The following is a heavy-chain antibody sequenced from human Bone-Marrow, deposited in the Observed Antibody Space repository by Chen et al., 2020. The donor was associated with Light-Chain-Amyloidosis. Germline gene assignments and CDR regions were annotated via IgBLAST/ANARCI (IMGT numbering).Heavy chain of an antibody. Sequence: EVQLVESGGGLVQPGGSLRLSCAASGFTVSSNYLSWVRQAPGKGLEWVSVIFSGGNTYYADSVKGRFTISRDNSKNTLYLQMNSLRAEDTAVYYCANTGGAVNPYFYYYYMDVWGRGTTVTVSS. J-gene: IGHJ6*03. D-gene: IGHD3-10*01. CDR3: ANTGGAVNPYFYYYYMDV. V-gene: IGHV3-66*01. CDR1: GFTVSSNY. CDR2: IFSGGNT.